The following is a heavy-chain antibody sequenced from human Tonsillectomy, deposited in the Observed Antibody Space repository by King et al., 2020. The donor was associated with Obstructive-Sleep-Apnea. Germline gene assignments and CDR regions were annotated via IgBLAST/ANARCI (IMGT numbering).Heavy chain of an antibody. Sequence: VQLVESGGGVVQPGRSLRLSCAASGFTFSSYAMHWVRQAPGKGLEWVAVISYDGSNKYYADSVKGRFTISRDNPKNTLYLQMNSLGAEDTAVYYCASYGSGLGYWGQGTLVTVSS. J-gene: IGHJ4*02. V-gene: IGHV3-30-3*01. CDR1: GFTFSSYA. CDR3: ASYGSGLGY. D-gene: IGHD3-10*01. CDR2: ISYDGSNK.